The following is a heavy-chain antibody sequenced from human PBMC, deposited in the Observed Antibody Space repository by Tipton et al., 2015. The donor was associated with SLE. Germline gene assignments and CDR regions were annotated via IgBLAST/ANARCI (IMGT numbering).Heavy chain of an antibody. V-gene: IGHV3-7*01. Sequence: SLRLSCAASGFTFSSYWMSWVRQGPGKGLEWVANLKQDGSEKYYADSVKGRFTISRDNAENSLYLQMNSLRAEDTAVYYCASSFYCGGDCYPYYFDYWDQGTLVTVSS. D-gene: IGHD2-21*01. CDR1: GFTFSSYW. CDR3: ASSFYCGGDCYPYYFDY. CDR2: LKQDGSEK. J-gene: IGHJ4*02.